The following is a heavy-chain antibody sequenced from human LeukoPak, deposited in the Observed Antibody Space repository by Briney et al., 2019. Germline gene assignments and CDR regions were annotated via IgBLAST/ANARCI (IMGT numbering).Heavy chain of an antibody. CDR1: GFTFSRSW. D-gene: IGHD3-22*01. J-gene: IGHJ4*02. Sequence: GGSLRLSCAAFGFTFSRSWMHWVRQAPGKGLVWLSRINSDGGDTTYADSVKGRFTISRENAKNTLYLQMNSLRAEDTAMYYCARASGTDSSGYLQIDYWGQGTLVTGSS. V-gene: IGHV3-74*01. CDR2: INSDGGDT. CDR3: ARASGTDSSGYLQIDY.